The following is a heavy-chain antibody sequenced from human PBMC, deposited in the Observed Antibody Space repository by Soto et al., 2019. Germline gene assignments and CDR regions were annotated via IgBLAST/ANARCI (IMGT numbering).Heavy chain of an antibody. Sequence: QVQLVQSGAEVKKPGASVKVSCKASGYTFTSYGISWVRQAPGQGLEWMGWISAYNVNTNYAQKLQGRVTMTTDTSTSTAYMELRSMRSDDTAVYYCARWATDDYGDYDKSRAFDPWGQGTLVTVSS. V-gene: IGHV1-18*01. CDR3: ARWATDDYGDYDKSRAFDP. CDR2: ISAYNVNT. CDR1: GYTFTSYG. J-gene: IGHJ5*02. D-gene: IGHD4-17*01.